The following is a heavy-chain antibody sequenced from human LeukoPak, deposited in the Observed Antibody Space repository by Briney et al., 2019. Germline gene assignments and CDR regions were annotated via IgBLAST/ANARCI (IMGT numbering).Heavy chain of an antibody. D-gene: IGHD3-3*01. V-gene: IGHV3-7*01. J-gene: IGHJ4*02. Sequence: GGSLRLSCAASGFTFTTNWMTWVRQAPGKGLEWVATINQDGSEKYYVDPVKGRFTISRGNAKNSLFLQMNSLRAEDTAVYYCARDRITDFWSGYYTNYFDYWGQGTLVTVSS. CDR1: GFTFTTNW. CDR2: INQDGSEK. CDR3: ARDRITDFWSGYYTNYFDY.